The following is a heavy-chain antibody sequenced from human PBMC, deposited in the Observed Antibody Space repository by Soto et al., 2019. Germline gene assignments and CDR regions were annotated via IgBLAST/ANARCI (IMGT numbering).Heavy chain of an antibody. CDR3: ARGSHYYDSTDFDY. CDR2: ISYDGSNK. D-gene: IGHD3-22*01. V-gene: IGHV3-30-3*01. Sequence: GGSLRLSCAASGFTFSSYAMHWVRQAPGKGLEWVAVISYDGSNKYYADSVKGRFTISRDNSKNTLYLQMNSLRAEDTAVYYCARGSHYYDSTDFDYWGQGTLVTVSS. CDR1: GFTFSSYA. J-gene: IGHJ4*02.